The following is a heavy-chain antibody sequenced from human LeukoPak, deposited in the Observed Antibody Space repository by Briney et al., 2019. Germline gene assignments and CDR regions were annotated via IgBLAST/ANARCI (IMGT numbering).Heavy chain of an antibody. CDR3: AIPPYYYDSSGYYNY. V-gene: IGHV5-51*01. Sequence: GESLKVSCKGSGYSFTSYWIGWVRQMPGKGLEWMGIIYPGDSDTRYSPSFQGQVTTSADKSISTAYLQWSSLKASDTAMYYCAIPPYYYDSSGYYNYWGQGTLVTVSS. D-gene: IGHD3-22*01. CDR1: GYSFTSYW. J-gene: IGHJ4*02. CDR2: IYPGDSDT.